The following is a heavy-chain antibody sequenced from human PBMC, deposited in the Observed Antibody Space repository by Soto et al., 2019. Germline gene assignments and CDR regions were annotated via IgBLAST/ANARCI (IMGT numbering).Heavy chain of an antibody. V-gene: IGHV4-59*01. CDR1: GGSISSYY. CDR3: ARDGFTFGVVIGRDEAFDI. J-gene: IGHJ3*02. CDR2: IYYSGST. D-gene: IGHD3-16*02. Sequence: SETLSLTCTVSGGSISSYYWSWIRQPPGKGLEWIGYIYYSGSTNYNPSLKSRVTISVDTSKNQFSLKLSSVTAADTAVYYCARDGFTFGVVIGRDEAFDIWDQRTLITVSS.